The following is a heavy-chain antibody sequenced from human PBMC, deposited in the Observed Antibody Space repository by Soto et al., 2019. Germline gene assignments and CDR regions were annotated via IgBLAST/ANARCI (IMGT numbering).Heavy chain of an antibody. CDR2: IYWDDDK. CDR1: GFSLSAREVG. J-gene: IGHJ4*02. V-gene: IGHV2-5*02. CDR3: AHRGYYYGSGSYYTH. D-gene: IGHD3-10*01. Sequence: QITLKESGPTLVKPTQPLTLTCTFSGFSLSAREVGVGWIRQPPGKALEWLALIYWDDDKRYSPSLKSRLTITKDTSRNQVVLTMTNMDPADTGTYYCAHRGYYYGSGSYYTHWGQGTLITVSP.